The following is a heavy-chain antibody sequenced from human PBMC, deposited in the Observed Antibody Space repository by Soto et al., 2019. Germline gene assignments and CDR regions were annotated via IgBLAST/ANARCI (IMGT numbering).Heavy chain of an antibody. Sequence: QVQLVQSGAEVKKPGSSVKVSCKASGGTFSSYAISWVRQAPGQGLEWMGGIIPILGTANYAQKFQGRVTITADKSTSTAYMELSSLRSEDTAVYYCARPYSSSSGYYYYGMDVWGQGTTVTVSS. CDR2: IIPILGTA. CDR3: ARPYSSSSGYYYYGMDV. J-gene: IGHJ6*02. V-gene: IGHV1-69*06. CDR1: GGTFSSYA. D-gene: IGHD6-6*01.